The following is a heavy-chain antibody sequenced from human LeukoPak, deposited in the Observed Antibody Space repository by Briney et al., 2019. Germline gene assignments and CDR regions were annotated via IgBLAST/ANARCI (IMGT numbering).Heavy chain of an antibody. CDR2: ISSSSSYI. J-gene: IGHJ4*02. Sequence: GGSLRLSCAASGFTFSSYSMNWVRQAPGKGLGWVSSISSSSSYIYYADSVKGRFTVSRDNAKNSLYLQMNSLRAEDTAVYYCASEYYYDSSGYYYVSSYFDYWGQGTLVTVSS. V-gene: IGHV3-21*01. CDR3: ASEYYYDSSGYYYVSSYFDY. CDR1: GFTFSSYS. D-gene: IGHD3-22*01.